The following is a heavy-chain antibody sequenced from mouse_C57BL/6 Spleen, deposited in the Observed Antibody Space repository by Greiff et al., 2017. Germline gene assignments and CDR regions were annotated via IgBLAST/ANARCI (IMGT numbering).Heavy chain of an antibody. J-gene: IGHJ4*01. Sequence: QVQLQQPGAELVRPGSSVKLSCKASGYTFTSYWMDWVKQRPGQGLEWIGNIYPSDSETHYNQKFKDKATLTVDKSSSTAYMKLSSLTSEDSAVYYCASFLYAMDYWGQGTSVTVSS. CDR3: ASFLYAMDY. V-gene: IGHV1-61*01. CDR2: IYPSDSET. CDR1: GYTFTSYW.